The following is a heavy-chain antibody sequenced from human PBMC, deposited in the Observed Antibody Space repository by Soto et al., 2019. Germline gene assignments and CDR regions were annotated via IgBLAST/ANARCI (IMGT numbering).Heavy chain of an antibody. CDR3: ARGRWLQFVDY. Sequence: PGGSLRLSCAASGFTFSSYWMHWVRQVPGKGLVWVSRINSDGSSTNYADSVKGRFTISRDNAKNTLYLQMNSLRAEDTAVYYCARGRWLQFVDYWGQGTLVTVSS. CDR1: GFTFSSYW. J-gene: IGHJ4*02. CDR2: INSDGSST. D-gene: IGHD5-12*01. V-gene: IGHV3-74*01.